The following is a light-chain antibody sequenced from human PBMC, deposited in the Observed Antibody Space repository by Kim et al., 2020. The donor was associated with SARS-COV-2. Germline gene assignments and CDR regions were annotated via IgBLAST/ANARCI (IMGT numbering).Light chain of an antibody. CDR1: QSVTNNF. Sequence: SPGARATLSCRASQSVTNNFLAWYQQTPGQAPRVLIYRASKRATGVPDRVSGSGSGTDFTLTITRLEPEDFAVYYCQQYSSSPLTFGGGTKVDIK. CDR3: QQYSSSPLT. J-gene: IGKJ4*01. V-gene: IGKV3-20*01. CDR2: RAS.